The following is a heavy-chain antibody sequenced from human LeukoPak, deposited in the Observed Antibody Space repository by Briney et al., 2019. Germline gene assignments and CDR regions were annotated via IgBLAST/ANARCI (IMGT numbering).Heavy chain of an antibody. J-gene: IGHJ1*01. D-gene: IGHD2-21*01. CDR2: IWYDGSYK. CDR3: ATYYGGNPEYLQH. CDR1: GLNFKIYG. Sequence: GRSLRLSCAASGLNFKIYGMEWVRQAPGKGLEWVSFIWYDGSYKYYADSVRGRFSISRDNSKNTLYLQMNSLRAEDTAVYYCATYYGGNPEYLQHWGQGALVIVSS. V-gene: IGHV3-33*01.